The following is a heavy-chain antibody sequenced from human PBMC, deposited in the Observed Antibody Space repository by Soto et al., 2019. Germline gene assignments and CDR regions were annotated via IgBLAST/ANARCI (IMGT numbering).Heavy chain of an antibody. CDR2: IYYSGST. Sequence: SETLSLTCTVSGDSVSSGSYYWSWIRQPPGKGLEWIGYIYYSGSTNYNPSLKSRVTISVDTSKNQFSLKLTSVTAADTAVYYCARDPVGATPPDYWGQGTLVTVSS. D-gene: IGHD1-26*01. J-gene: IGHJ4*02. CDR3: ARDPVGATPPDY. V-gene: IGHV4-61*01. CDR1: GDSVSSGSYY.